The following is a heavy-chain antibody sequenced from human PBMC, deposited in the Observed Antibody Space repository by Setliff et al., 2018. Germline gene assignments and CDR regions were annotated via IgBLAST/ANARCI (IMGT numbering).Heavy chain of an antibody. Sequence: SETLSLTCTVSGGSISSGSYYWGWIRQPAGKGLEWIGYIHYSGSINYNPSLKSRVTISVDTSKNQFSLKMTSMTAADTAVYYCARASWYYDFWSGSEGSGWFDPWGQGTLVTV. J-gene: IGHJ5*02. V-gene: IGHV4-61*10. CDR3: ARASWYYDFWSGSEGSGWFDP. D-gene: IGHD3-3*01. CDR1: GGSISSGSYY. CDR2: IHYSGSI.